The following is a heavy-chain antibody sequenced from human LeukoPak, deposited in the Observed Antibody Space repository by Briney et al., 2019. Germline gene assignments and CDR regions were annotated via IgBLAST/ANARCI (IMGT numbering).Heavy chain of an antibody. Sequence: GGSLRLSCAASGFSFSDYYMSWIRQAPGKGLEWVSKISSSSSHKNYADSVKGRFTISRDNAKNSLYLQMNSLRAEDTAVYYCARDQEVATTDWGQGTLVTVSS. D-gene: IGHD5-12*01. CDR3: ARDQEVATTD. V-gene: IGHV3-11*06. J-gene: IGHJ4*02. CDR2: ISSSSSHK. CDR1: GFSFSDYY.